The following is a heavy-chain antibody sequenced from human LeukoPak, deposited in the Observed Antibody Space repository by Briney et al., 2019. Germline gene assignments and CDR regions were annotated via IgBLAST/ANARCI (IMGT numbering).Heavy chain of an antibody. CDR1: GFTFNSYA. CDR3: ARVFGAAGYSSY. Sequence: GGSLRLSCAASGFTFNSYAMNWVRQAPGKGLEWVSTISSSGNNTYYTDSVKGRFTISRDNSKNTLFLQMNSLRAEDTAVYYCARVFGAAGYSSYWGQGTLVTVSS. CDR2: ISSSGNNT. J-gene: IGHJ4*02. D-gene: IGHD6-13*01. V-gene: IGHV3-23*01.